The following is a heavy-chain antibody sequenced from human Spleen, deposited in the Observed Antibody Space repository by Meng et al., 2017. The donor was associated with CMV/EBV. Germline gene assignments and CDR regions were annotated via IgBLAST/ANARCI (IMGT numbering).Heavy chain of an antibody. CDR3: ARDGSNKGFDYFDY. Sequence: GESLKISCAASGFTFSSYWMHWVRQAPGKGLVWVSRINSDGSSTTYADSVKGRFTISRDNAKNTLYLQMNSLRVEDTAVYYCARDGSNKGFDYFDYWGQGTLVPFSS. V-gene: IGHV3-74*01. J-gene: IGHJ4*02. CDR2: INSDGSST. CDR1: GFTFSSYW. D-gene: IGHD2-15*01.